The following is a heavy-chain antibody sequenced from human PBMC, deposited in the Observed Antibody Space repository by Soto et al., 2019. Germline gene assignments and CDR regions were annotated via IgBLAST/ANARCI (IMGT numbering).Heavy chain of an antibody. J-gene: IGHJ6*03. CDR3: ARDRNSNPNYYYYYMDV. CDR2: IWYDGSNK. V-gene: IGHV3-33*01. CDR1: GFTFSSYG. D-gene: IGHD4-4*01. Sequence: QVQLVESGGGVVQSGRSLRLSCAASGFTFSSYGMHWVRQAPGKGLEWVAVIWYDGSNKYYANSVKGRFTISRDNSKNTVYLQMNSLTAEDTAVYYCARDRNSNPNYYYYYMDVWGKGTTVTVSS.